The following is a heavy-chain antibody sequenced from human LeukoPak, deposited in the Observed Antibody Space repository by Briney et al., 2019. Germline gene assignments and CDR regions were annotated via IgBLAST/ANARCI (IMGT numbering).Heavy chain of an antibody. CDR1: GFTFNIFG. Sequence: GGSLRLSCAASGFTFNIFGMHWVRQVPGNGLEWVAVLWADGNTAHYADSVKGRFTISRDSSENTLYLQMNSLRAEDTAVYYCARSEYYYDSSGYGYWGQGTLVTVSS. CDR3: ARSEYYYDSSGYGY. V-gene: IGHV3-33*01. J-gene: IGHJ4*02. CDR2: LWADGNTA. D-gene: IGHD3-22*01.